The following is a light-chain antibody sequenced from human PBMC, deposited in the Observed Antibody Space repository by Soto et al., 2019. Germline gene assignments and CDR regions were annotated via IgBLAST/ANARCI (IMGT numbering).Light chain of an antibody. CDR1: SSDIGAYHF. Sequence: QSALTQPASVSGSPGQSITISCTGTSSDIGAYHFVSWSPQHPGKAPKLMLYDVNIRPSGVSNRFSGSKSGNTASLTISGLQAEDEADYYCTSWTTSTTMLFGGGTKLTVL. CDR3: TSWTTSTTML. CDR2: DVN. J-gene: IGLJ2*01. V-gene: IGLV2-14*03.